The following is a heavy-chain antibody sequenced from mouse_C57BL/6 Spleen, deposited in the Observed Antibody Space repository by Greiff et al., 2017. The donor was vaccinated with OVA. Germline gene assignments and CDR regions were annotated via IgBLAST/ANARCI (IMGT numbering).Heavy chain of an antibody. J-gene: IGHJ4*01. Sequence: EVQVVESGAELVRPGASVKLSCTASGFNIKDYYMHWVKQRPEQGLEWIGRIDPEDGDTEYAPKFQGKATMTADTSSNTAYLQLSSLTSEDTAVYYCTSYYYGSTHYAMDYWGQGTSVTVSS. CDR2: IDPEDGDT. V-gene: IGHV14-1*01. D-gene: IGHD1-1*01. CDR3: TSYYYGSTHYAMDY. CDR1: GFNIKDYY.